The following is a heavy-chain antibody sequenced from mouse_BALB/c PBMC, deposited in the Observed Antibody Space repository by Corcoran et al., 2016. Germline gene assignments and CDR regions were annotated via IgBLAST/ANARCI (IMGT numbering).Heavy chain of an antibody. Sequence: EVQLQQSGPELVKPGASVKISCKTSRYTFTEYTMHWVKQSHGKSLEWIGGINPNNGGTSYNQMFKGKATLTVDKSSSTAYMELRSLTSEDSAVYFCARGREYGNPFAYWGQGTLVTVSA. CDR1: RYTFTEYT. V-gene: IGHV1-18*01. CDR3: ARGREYGNPFAY. J-gene: IGHJ3*01. D-gene: IGHD2-10*02. CDR2: INPNNGGT.